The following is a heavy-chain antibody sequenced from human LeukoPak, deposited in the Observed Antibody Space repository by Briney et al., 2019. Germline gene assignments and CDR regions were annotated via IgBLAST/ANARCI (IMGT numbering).Heavy chain of an antibody. CDR1: GFTLSTYA. Sequence: GGSLRLSCAAPGFTLSTYAMGWVRQAPGKGLEWVSSIKGGGGDPFYADSVKGRFTISRDNSKNTLFLQLDSLRAEDSAVYYCAKGGHDFNPFYWWGQGTLVTVSS. CDR3: AKGGHDFNPFYW. D-gene: IGHD2-21*02. V-gene: IGHV3-23*01. CDR2: IKGGGGDP. J-gene: IGHJ4*02.